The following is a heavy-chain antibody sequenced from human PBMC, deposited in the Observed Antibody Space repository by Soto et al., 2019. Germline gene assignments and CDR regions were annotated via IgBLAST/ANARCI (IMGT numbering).Heavy chain of an antibody. CDR1: GFTFSDYW. Sequence: PGVSLRLSFAASGFTFSDYWMHWVRQAPGKGLVWVSRINSNGRTISYADSVKGRFTISRDNAKNTVYLQMNSLRAEDTAVYYCAGSRLFQLDYWGQGALVTVSS. CDR2: INSNGRTI. D-gene: IGHD5-12*01. J-gene: IGHJ4*02. CDR3: AGSRLFQLDY. V-gene: IGHV3-74*01.